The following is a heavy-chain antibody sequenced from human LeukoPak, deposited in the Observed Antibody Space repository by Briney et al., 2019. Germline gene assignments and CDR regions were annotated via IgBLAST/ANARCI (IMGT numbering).Heavy chain of an antibody. D-gene: IGHD3-16*01. CDR2: IYYSGST. V-gene: IGHV4-59*01. CDR1: GGSISSYY. CDR3: ARWGSITTARFDY. J-gene: IGHJ4*02. Sequence: PSETLSLTCTVSGGSISSYYWSWIRQPPGKGLEWIGYIYYSGSTNYNPSLKSRVTISVDTSKNQFSLELSSVTAADTAVYHCARWGSITTARFDYWGQGTLVTVSS.